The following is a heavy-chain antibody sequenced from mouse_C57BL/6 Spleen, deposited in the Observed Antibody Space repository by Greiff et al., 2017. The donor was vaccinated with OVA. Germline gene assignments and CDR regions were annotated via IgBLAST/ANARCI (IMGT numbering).Heavy chain of an antibody. CDR2: INPGSGGT. J-gene: IGHJ1*03. D-gene: IGHD1-1*01. CDR1: GYAFTNYL. Sequence: QVHVKQSGAELVRPGTSVKVSCKASGYAFTNYLIEWVKQRPGQGLEWIGVINPGSGGTNYNEKFKGKATLTADKSSSTAYMQLSSLTSEDSAVYFCARLGDYYGSSYGYFDVWGTGTTVTVSS. V-gene: IGHV1-54*01. CDR3: ARLGDYYGSSYGYFDV.